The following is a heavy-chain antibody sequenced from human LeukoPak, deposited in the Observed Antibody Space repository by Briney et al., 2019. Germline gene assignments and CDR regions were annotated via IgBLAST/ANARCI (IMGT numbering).Heavy chain of an antibody. CDR2: INPNSGGT. J-gene: IGHJ4*02. V-gene: IGHV1-2*02. CDR1: GYTFTGYY. Sequence: ASVKVSCQASGYTFTGYYIHWVRQAPGQGLEWMGWINPNSGGTNYAQKFQGRVTMTRDTSISTAYMDLSRLRSDDTAVYYCARGSIVGATFDYFDYWGQGTLVTVSS. D-gene: IGHD1-26*01. CDR3: ARGSIVGATFDYFDY.